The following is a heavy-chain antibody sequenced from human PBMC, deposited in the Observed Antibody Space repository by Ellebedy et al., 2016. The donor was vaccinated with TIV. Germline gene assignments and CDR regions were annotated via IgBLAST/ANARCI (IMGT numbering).Heavy chain of an antibody. CDR3: ARGHRIQLWSRFDY. D-gene: IGHD5-18*01. CDR1: GGSTSSYY. J-gene: IGHJ4*02. Sequence: GSLRLXCTVSGGSTSSYYWSWIRQPPGKGLEWIGYIYYSGSTNYNPSLKSRVTISVDTSKNQFSLKLSSVTAADTAVYYCARGHRIQLWSRFDYWGQGTLVTVSS. V-gene: IGHV4-59*01. CDR2: IYYSGST.